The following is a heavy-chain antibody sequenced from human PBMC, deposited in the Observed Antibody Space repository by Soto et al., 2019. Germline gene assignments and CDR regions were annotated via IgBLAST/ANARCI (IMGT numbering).Heavy chain of an antibody. CDR1: GGSFSGYY. D-gene: IGHD2-8*02. V-gene: IGHV4-34*01. CDR3: ARDKITGLFDY. Sequence: QVQLQQWGAGLLKPSETLSLTCAVYGGSFSGYYWTWIRQPPGTGLEWIGEINHSGSTNYNPSLNSRFTISVDTSKNQFSLKLTSVTAAAAAVYYCARDKITGLFDYWGQGTLVTVSS. J-gene: IGHJ4*02. CDR2: INHSGST.